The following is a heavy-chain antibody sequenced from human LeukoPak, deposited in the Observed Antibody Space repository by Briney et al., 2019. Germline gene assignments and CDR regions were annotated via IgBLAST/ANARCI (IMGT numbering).Heavy chain of an antibody. CDR2: IYYSGST. V-gene: IGHV4-59*01. J-gene: IGHJ3*02. CDR1: GGSISSYY. CDR3: ASSTSYYYDSSGYQDAFDI. D-gene: IGHD3-22*01. Sequence: SETLSLTCTVSGGSISSYYWSWIRQPPGKGLEWIGYIYYSGSTNYNPSLKSRVTISVDTSKNQFSLKLSSVTAADTAVYYCASSTSYYYDSSGYQDAFDIWGQGTMVTVSS.